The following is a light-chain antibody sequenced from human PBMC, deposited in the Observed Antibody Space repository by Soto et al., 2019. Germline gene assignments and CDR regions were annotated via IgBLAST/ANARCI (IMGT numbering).Light chain of an antibody. CDR3: NSYAGSNIYV. Sequence: QSALTQPPSASGSPGQSVTISCSGTSSDVVGYNFVSWYQHHPGKAPKLIIYEVNKRPSGVPNRFSGSKSGNTASLTVSGLQAEDEADYYCNSYAGSNIYVFGTGTKLTVL. J-gene: IGLJ1*01. CDR2: EVN. V-gene: IGLV2-8*01. CDR1: SSDVVGYNF.